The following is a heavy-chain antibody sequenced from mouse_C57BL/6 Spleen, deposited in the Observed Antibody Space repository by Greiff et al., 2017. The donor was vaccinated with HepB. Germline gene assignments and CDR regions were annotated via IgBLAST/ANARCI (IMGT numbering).Heavy chain of an antibody. Sequence: EVKLMESGPELVKPGASVKIPCKASGYTFTDYNMDWVKQSHGKSLEWIGDINPNNGGTIYNQKFKGKATLTVDKSSSTAYMELRSLTSEDTAVYYCARGFYYGSSYPYYFDYWGQGTTLTVSS. CDR3: ARGFYYGSSYPYYFDY. D-gene: IGHD1-1*01. CDR2: INPNNGGT. V-gene: IGHV1-18*01. CDR1: GYTFTDYN. J-gene: IGHJ2*01.